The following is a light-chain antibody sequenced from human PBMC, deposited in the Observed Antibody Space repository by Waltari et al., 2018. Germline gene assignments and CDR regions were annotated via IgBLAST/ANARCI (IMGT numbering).Light chain of an antibody. Sequence: SYDLTQPPSLSVSPGQTATITCSGDRLSSKFVSWYLQRPGQAPLAVIYKDDRRPSGIPGRFSGSNSGETATLTITETQTMDEADYYCQAWHINTGVFGPGTKVTVL. CDR2: KDD. CDR3: QAWHINTGV. V-gene: IGLV3-1*01. J-gene: IGLJ1*01. CDR1: RLSSKF.